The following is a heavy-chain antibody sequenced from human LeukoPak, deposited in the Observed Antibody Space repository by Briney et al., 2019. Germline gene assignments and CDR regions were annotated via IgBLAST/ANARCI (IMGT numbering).Heavy chain of an antibody. CDR1: GYRFTSYW. CDR3: AQSRITGTTDWFDP. V-gene: IGHV5-10-1*01. Sequence: KRGESLKISCKGSGYRFTSYWISWVRQMPGKGLEWMGRIDPSDSYTNYSPSFQGHVTTSADKSISTAYLQWSSLKASDNAMYYCAQSRITGTTDWFDPWGQGTLVTVSS. D-gene: IGHD1-7*01. J-gene: IGHJ5*02. CDR2: IDPSDSYT.